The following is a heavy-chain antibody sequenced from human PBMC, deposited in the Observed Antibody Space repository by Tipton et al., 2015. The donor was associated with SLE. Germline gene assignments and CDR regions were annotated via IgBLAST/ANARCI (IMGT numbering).Heavy chain of an antibody. V-gene: IGHV4-59*08. J-gene: IGHJ4*02. CDR3: ARLTPDYGAGVGY. CDR1: GGSISSHY. Sequence: TLSLTCTVSGGSISSHYWSWIRQPPGKGLEWIGYIYYSGSTNYNPSLKSRVTISVDTSKNQFSLKLSSVTAADTAVYYCARLTPDYGAGVGYWGQGTLVTVSS. CDR2: IYYSGST. D-gene: IGHD4-17*01.